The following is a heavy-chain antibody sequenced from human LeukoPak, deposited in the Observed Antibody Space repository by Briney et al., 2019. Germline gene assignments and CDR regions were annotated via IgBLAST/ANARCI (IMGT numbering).Heavy chain of an antibody. CDR3: ARDSSGWYTGNAFDI. D-gene: IGHD6-19*01. CDR2: INHSGST. Sequence: SETLSLTCAVYGGSFSGYYWSWIRQPPGKGLEWIGEINHSGSTNYNPSLKSRVTISVDTSKNQFSLKLSSVTAADTAVYYCARDSSGWYTGNAFDIWGQGTMVTVSS. J-gene: IGHJ3*02. CDR1: GGSFSGYY. V-gene: IGHV4-34*01.